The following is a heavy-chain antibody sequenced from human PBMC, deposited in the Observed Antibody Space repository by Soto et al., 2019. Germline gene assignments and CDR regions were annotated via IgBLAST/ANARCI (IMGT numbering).Heavy chain of an antibody. CDR2: ISGSGGST. D-gene: IGHD6-19*01. Sequence: EVQLLESGGGLVQPGGSLRLSCAASGFTFSSYAMSWVGQAPGKGLEWVSAISGSGGSTYYADSVKGRFTISRDNSKNTLYRQMNSLSAEDTAVYYCAKSLVGIAVAGTWRLGYYGMAGWGNGTTVIVSS. J-gene: IGHJ6*04. V-gene: IGHV3-23*01. CDR3: AKSLVGIAVAGTWRLGYYGMAG. CDR1: GFTFSSYA.